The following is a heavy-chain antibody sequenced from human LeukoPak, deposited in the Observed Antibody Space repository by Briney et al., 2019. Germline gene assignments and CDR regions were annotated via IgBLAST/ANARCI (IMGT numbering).Heavy chain of an antibody. CDR3: ARGSPYSSSVRYYDY. Sequence: GGSLRLSCAASGFTFSSYWMSWVRQAPGKGLEWVANIKQDGSEKYYVDSVKGRFTISRDNAKNSLYLQMNSLRAEDTAVYYCARGSPYSSSVRYYDYWGQGTLVTVSS. J-gene: IGHJ4*02. D-gene: IGHD6-6*01. CDR1: GFTFSSYW. CDR2: IKQDGSEK. V-gene: IGHV3-7*01.